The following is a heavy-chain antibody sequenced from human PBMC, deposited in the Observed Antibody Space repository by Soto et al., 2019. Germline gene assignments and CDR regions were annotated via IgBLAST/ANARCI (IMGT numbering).Heavy chain of an antibody. CDR1: GGSISSGGYY. CDR3: ASGYCSGGSCYWGNYFDY. Sequence: SETLSLTCTVSGGSISSGGYYWSWIRQHPGKGLEWIGYIYYSGSTYYNPSLKSRVTISVDTSKNQFSLKLSPVTAADTAVYYCASGYCSGGSCYWGNYFDYWGQGTLVTVSS. D-gene: IGHD2-15*01. V-gene: IGHV4-31*03. CDR2: IYYSGST. J-gene: IGHJ4*02.